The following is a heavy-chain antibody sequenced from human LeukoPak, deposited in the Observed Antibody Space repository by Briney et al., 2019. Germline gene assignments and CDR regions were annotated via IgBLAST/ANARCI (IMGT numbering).Heavy chain of an antibody. Sequence: GGSLRLSRAASGFTFSSYGMHWVRQAPGKGLEWVAVISYDGSNKYYADSVKGRFTISRDNSKNTLYLQMNSLRAEDTAVYYCAKGPTRWLILYYFDYWGQGTLVTVSS. D-gene: IGHD5-18*01. V-gene: IGHV3-30*18. CDR1: GFTFSSYG. CDR2: ISYDGSNK. CDR3: AKGPTRWLILYYFDY. J-gene: IGHJ4*02.